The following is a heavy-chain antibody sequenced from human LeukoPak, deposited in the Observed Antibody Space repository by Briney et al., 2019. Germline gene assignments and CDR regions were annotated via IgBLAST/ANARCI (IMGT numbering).Heavy chain of an antibody. CDR2: IWDDGSNK. J-gene: IGHJ4*02. D-gene: IGHD6-13*01. CDR1: GFTFSSYG. Sequence: GGSLRLSCAASGFTFSSYGMHWVRQAPGKGLEWVAVIWDDGSNKYYADSVKGRFTISRDNSKNTLYLQMNSLRAEDTDVYYCARDSDSGWYRHDLYIDYWGQGTLVTVSS. V-gene: IGHV3-33*01. CDR3: ARDSDSGWYRHDLYIDY.